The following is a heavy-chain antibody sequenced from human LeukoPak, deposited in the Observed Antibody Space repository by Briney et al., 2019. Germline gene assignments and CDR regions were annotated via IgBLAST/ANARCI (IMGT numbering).Heavy chain of an antibody. D-gene: IGHD3-10*01. CDR3: ARGMVRGVIMDYYCMDV. J-gene: IGHJ6*03. Sequence: SGGSLRLSCAASGFTFSSYSMNWVRQAPGKGLEWVSSISSSSSYIYYADSVKGRFTISRDNAKNSLYLQMNSLRAEDTAVYYCARGMVRGVIMDYYCMDVWGKGTTVTVSS. CDR1: GFTFSSYS. V-gene: IGHV3-21*01. CDR2: ISSSSSYI.